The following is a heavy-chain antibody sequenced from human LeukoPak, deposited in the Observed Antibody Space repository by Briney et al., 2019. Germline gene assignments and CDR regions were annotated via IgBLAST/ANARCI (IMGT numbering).Heavy chain of an antibody. CDR2: SNSDGSTT. J-gene: IGHJ6*04. D-gene: IGHD3-3*01. Sequence: GGSLRLSCAASGFTFSSYWMHWVRHAPGKGLVWVSRSNSDGSTTNYADSVKGRFTISRDNAKNMLYLQMNSLRAEDTAVYYCARGPTIRDYDFWTMDVWGKGTTVTVSS. CDR3: ARGPTIRDYDFWTMDV. CDR1: GFTFSSYW. V-gene: IGHV3-74*01.